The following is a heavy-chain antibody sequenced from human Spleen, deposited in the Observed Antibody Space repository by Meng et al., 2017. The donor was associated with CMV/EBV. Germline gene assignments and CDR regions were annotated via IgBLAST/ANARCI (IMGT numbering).Heavy chain of an antibody. CDR1: GFAFNNYA. Sequence: GGSLRLSCAASGFAFNNYAMTWVRRAPGKGLEWVSTIIGSGTTTYYADSVMGRFTISRDNDEKSLYLQMSSLGAEDTAVYYCARRRGSSSFDYWGQGTLVTVSS. CDR3: ARRRGSSSFDY. V-gene: IGHV3-23*01. J-gene: IGHJ4*02. D-gene: IGHD1-26*01. CDR2: IIGSGTTT.